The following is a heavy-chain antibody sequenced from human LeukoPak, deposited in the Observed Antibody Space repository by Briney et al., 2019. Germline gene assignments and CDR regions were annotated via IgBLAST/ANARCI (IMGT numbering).Heavy chain of an antibody. V-gene: IGHV1-69*13. D-gene: IGHD2-21*02. CDR1: GGTFSSYA. CDR3: ARGRGDFGVPDAFDI. CDR2: IIPIFGTA. J-gene: IGHJ3*02. Sequence: GASVKVSCKASGGTFSSYAISWVRQAPGQGLEWMGGIIPIFGTANYAQKFQGRVTITADESTSTAYMELGSLRSEDTAVYYCARGRGDFGVPDAFDIWGQGTMVTVSS.